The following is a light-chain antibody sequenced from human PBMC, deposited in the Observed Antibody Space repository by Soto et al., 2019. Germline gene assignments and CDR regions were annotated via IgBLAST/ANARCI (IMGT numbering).Light chain of an antibody. J-gene: IGLJ1*01. CDR1: SSDVGGYNY. Sequence: QSALTQPASVSGSPGQSITISCTGTSSDVGGYNYVSWYQQPPGKAPKLMIYDVSNRPSGVSNRFSGSKSGNTASLTTSGLQAEDEADYYCSSYTRSSTLEVFGTGTKVTVL. CDR3: SSYTRSSTLEV. CDR2: DVS. V-gene: IGLV2-14*01.